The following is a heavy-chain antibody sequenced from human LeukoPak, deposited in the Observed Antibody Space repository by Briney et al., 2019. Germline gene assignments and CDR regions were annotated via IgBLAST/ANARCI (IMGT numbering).Heavy chain of an antibody. Sequence: SETLSLTCTVSGGSISSSSYYWGWIRQPPGNGLEWIGSIYYSGSTYYNPSLKSRVTISVDTSKNQFSLKLSSVTAADTAVYYCARGRYYFDYWGQGTLVTVSS. V-gene: IGHV4-39*07. CDR2: IYYSGST. CDR3: ARGRYYFDY. CDR1: GGSISSSSYY. J-gene: IGHJ4*02.